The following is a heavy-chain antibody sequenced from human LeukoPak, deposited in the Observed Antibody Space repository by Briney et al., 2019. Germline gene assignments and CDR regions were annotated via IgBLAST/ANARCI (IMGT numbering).Heavy chain of an antibody. V-gene: IGHV3-21*06. CDR3: ARVLLGMSAFDL. CDR2: INSGNNYI. CDR1: GFSFSNYE. D-gene: IGHD3-9*01. J-gene: IGHJ3*01. Sequence: GGSLRLSCAASGFSFSNYEMNWVRQAPGKALEWVSSINSGNNYIYYADSVKGRFTISRDNAKNSLFLQMNSLRADDTAVYSCARVLLGMSAFDLWGQGTMVSVSS.